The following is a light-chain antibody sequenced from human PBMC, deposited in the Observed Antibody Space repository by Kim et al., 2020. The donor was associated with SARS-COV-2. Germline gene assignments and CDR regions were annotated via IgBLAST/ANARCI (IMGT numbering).Light chain of an antibody. CDR1: SSNIGNNH. Sequence: GQKVTISCSGSSSNIGNNHVSWYHHVPGAAPKVLIYDNDKRPSGIHDRFSGSKSGTSATLGITGLQTGDEANYYCGAWDTTLSAWVFGGGTKLTVL. V-gene: IGLV1-51*01. CDR2: DND. CDR3: GAWDTTLSAWV. J-gene: IGLJ3*02.